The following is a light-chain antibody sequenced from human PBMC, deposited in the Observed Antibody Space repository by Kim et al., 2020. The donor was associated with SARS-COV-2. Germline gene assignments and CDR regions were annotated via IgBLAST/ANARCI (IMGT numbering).Light chain of an antibody. J-gene: IGKJ1*01. Sequence: DIQMTQSPSSLSASVGDTVTITCRASQGISTSLAWYQQIPEKAPKSLLYGASSLQSGVPSRFSGSGSGTDFTLTISSLQPEDFATYYCQQYSNYPRTFGQGTKVDIK. CDR1: QGISTS. CDR2: GAS. V-gene: IGKV1D-16*01. CDR3: QQYSNYPRT.